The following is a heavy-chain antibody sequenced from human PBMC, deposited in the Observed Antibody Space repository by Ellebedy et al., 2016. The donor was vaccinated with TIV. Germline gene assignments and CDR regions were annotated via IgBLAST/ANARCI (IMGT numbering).Heavy chain of an antibody. CDR2: FDPEDGET. Sequence: ASVKVSXXVSGYTLTELSMHWVRQAPGKGLEWMGGFDPEDGETIYAQKFQGRVTMAEDTSTDTAYMELSSLRSEDTAVYYCARGTGWFGELLALDYWGQGTLVTVSS. CDR1: GYTLTELS. V-gene: IGHV1-24*01. J-gene: IGHJ4*02. CDR3: ARGTGWFGELLALDY. D-gene: IGHD3-10*01.